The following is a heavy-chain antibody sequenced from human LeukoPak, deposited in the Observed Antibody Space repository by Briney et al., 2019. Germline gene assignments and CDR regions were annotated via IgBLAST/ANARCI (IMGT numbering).Heavy chain of an antibody. D-gene: IGHD3-9*01. V-gene: IGHV3-7*01. J-gene: IGHJ6*03. CDR2: IKQDGSET. Sequence: PGGSLRLSCETSGFSFSTYWMSWVRQAPGKGLELVANIKQDGSETYYVDSVKGRFTISRDNAKNSLDMQMNSLRVEDTAVYYCARGPILRHFDYYMDVWGKGTTVIISS. CDR1: GFSFSTYW. CDR3: ARGPILRHFDYYMDV.